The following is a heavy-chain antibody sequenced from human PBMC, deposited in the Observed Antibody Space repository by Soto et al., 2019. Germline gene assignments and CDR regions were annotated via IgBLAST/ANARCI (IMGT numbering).Heavy chain of an antibody. CDR1: GYTFTGYY. CDR2: INPNSGGT. J-gene: IGHJ6*02. D-gene: IGHD3-22*01. CDR3: AGADYDYYYYYYYGMDV. V-gene: IGHV1-2*04. Sequence: ASVKVSCKASGYTFTGYYMHWVRQAPGQGLEWMGWINPNSGGTNYAQKFQGWVTMTRDTSISTAYMELSRLRSDDTAVYYCAGADYDYYYYYYYGMDVWGQGTTVTVSS.